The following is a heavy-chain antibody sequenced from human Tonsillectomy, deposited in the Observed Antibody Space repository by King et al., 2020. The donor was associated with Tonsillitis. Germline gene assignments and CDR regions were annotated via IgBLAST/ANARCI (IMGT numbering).Heavy chain of an antibody. D-gene: IGHD3-10*01. Sequence: VQLVESGGDSVQPGGSLRLSCAASGFTFSTYWMHWVRQAPGKGLVWVSHITSDASRTTYADSVKGRFTISRDNAKNTLYLQMNSLRAEDTAVYYCVRDSVASGSFDSWGQGTLVTVSS. CDR1: GFTFSTYW. V-gene: IGHV3-74*01. J-gene: IGHJ4*02. CDR2: ITSDASRT. CDR3: VRDSVASGSFDS.